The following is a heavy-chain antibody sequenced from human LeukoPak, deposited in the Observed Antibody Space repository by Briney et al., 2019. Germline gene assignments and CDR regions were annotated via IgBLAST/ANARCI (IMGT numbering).Heavy chain of an antibody. D-gene: IGHD2-15*01. CDR1: GFTFSSYA. CDR2: ISGSGGST. CDR3: AKELQYRSGGSCYYGMDV. V-gene: IGHV3-23*01. Sequence: GVSLRLSCAASGFTFSSYAMSWVRQAPGKGLEWVSAISGSGGSTYYADSVKGRFTISRDNSKNTLYLQMNSLRAEDTAVYYCAKELQYRSGGSCYYGMDVWGQGTTVTVSS. J-gene: IGHJ6*02.